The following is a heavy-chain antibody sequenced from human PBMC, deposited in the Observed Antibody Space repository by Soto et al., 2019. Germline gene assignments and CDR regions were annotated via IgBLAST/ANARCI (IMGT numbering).Heavy chain of an antibody. CDR2: ISGYNGNT. Sequence: GASVKVSCKASGYDFTNAGVGWVRQAPGQGLEWVGWISGYNGNTNYAQRFQGRVTLTADTSTSTAYMELRSLRSDDTAMYYCARCTYGRTRCYGLLDIWGQGTRVTVSS. D-gene: IGHD2-8*01. V-gene: IGHV1-18*04. CDR3: ARCTYGRTRCYGLLDI. CDR1: GYDFTNAG. J-gene: IGHJ3*02.